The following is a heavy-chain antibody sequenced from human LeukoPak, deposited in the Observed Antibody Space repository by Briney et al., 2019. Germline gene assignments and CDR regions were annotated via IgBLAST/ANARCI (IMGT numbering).Heavy chain of an antibody. Sequence: GASVKVSCKASGGTFSSYAISWVRQAPGQGLEWMGRIIPILGIANYAQKFQGRVTITADKSTSTAYMELSSLRSEDTAVYYCARVVSPDCSGGSCYSTRPNWFDPWGQGTLVTVSS. J-gene: IGHJ5*02. CDR2: IIPILGIA. V-gene: IGHV1-69*04. D-gene: IGHD2-15*01. CDR1: GGTFSSYA. CDR3: ARVVSPDCSGGSCYSTRPNWFDP.